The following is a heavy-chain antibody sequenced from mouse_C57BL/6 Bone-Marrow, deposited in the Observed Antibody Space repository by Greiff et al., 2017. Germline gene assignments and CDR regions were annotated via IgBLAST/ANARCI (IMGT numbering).Heavy chain of an antibody. D-gene: IGHD2-3*01. Sequence: VQLQQSGAELARPGASVKLSCKASGYTFTSYGISWVKQRTGQGLEWIGEIYPRSGNTSYNEKFKGKATLPADKSSSTAYMEPRSLTSEYSAVYFCAREGRLLVIFLYAIAYRGQATSVTVSS. V-gene: IGHV1-81*01. CDR2: IYPRSGNT. J-gene: IGHJ4*01. CDR1: GYTFTSYG. CDR3: AREGRLLVIFLYAIAY.